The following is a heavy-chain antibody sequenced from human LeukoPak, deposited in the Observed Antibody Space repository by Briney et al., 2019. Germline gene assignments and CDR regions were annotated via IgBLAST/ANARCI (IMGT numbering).Heavy chain of an antibody. CDR2: ISSSSSYI. CDR3: ARVDRYYDILTGYNNYLDY. V-gene: IGHV3-21*01. J-gene: IGHJ4*02. Sequence: GGSLRLSCAASGFTFSSYSMNWVRQAPGKGLEWVSSISSSSSYIYYADSVKGRFTISRVNAKNSLYLQMNSLRAEDTAVYYCARVDRYYDILTGYNNYLDYWGQGTLVTVSS. CDR1: GFTFSSYS. D-gene: IGHD3-9*01.